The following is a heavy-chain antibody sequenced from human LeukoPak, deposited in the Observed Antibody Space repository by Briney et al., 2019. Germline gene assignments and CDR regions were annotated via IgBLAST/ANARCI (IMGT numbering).Heavy chain of an antibody. Sequence: SETLSLTCTVSGGSISSYYWSWIRQPPGKGLEWIGYIYYSGSANYNPSLKSRVTISVDTSKNQFSLKLSSVTAADTAVYYCARGIKIAVAGHSLRYYYYMDVWGKGTTVTVSS. D-gene: IGHD6-19*01. J-gene: IGHJ6*03. CDR1: GGSISSYY. CDR3: ARGIKIAVAGHSLRYYYYMDV. V-gene: IGHV4-59*01. CDR2: IYYSGSA.